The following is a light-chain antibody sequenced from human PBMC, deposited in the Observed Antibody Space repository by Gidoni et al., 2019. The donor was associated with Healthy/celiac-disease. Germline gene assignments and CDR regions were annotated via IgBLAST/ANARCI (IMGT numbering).Light chain of an antibody. CDR1: QSLLHSNGYNY. J-gene: IGKJ1*01. CDR3: MQALQTPRT. Sequence: DIVMTQSPLSLPVTPGEPASISCRSSQSLLHSNGYNYLDWYLQKPVQSPQLLIYLGSNRASGVPDRFSGRGSGTDFTLKISRVEAEDVGVYYCMQALQTPRTFGQGTKVEIK. CDR2: LGS. V-gene: IGKV2-28*01.